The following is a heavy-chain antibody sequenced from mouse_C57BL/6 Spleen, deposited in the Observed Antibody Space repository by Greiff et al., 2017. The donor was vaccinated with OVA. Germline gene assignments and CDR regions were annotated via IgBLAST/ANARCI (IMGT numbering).Heavy chain of an antibody. CDR2: IYPRSGNT. CDR3: ARVARETAQATEFAY. CDR1: GYTFTSYG. V-gene: IGHV1-81*01. J-gene: IGHJ3*01. D-gene: IGHD3-2*02. Sequence: QVQLQQSGAELARPGASVKLSCKASGYTFTSYGISWVKQRTGQGLEWIGEIYPRSGNTYYNEKFKGKATLTADKSSSTAYMELRSLTSEDSAVYFCARVARETAQATEFAYWGQGTLVTVSA.